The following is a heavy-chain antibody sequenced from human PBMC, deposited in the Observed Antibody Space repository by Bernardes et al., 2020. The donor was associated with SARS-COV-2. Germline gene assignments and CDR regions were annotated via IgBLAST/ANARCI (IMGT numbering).Heavy chain of an antibody. CDR1: GGSFNDYY. CDR3: ASALGYCSTGSCARI. CDR2: INHSGST. J-gene: IGHJ3*02. Sequence: SETLSLTCAVYGGSFNDYYWRWIRQPPGKGLEWIGEINHSGSTNYNPSLKSRVTISVDTSKNQFSLRLSSVTAADTAVYYCASALGYCSTGSCARIWGQGTMVTVSS. D-gene: IGHD2-15*01. V-gene: IGHV4-34*01.